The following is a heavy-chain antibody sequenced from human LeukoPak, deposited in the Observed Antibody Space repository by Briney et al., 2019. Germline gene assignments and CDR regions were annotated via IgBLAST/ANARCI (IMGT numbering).Heavy chain of an antibody. CDR3: ARACSGGSCYFSGAFDI. D-gene: IGHD2-15*01. CDR2: INPNSGGT. Sequence: GASVKVSCKASGYTFTGYYMHWVRQAPGQGLEWMGWINPNSGGTNYAQKFQGRVTMTRDTSISTAYMELSRLRSDDTAVYYCARACSGGSCYFSGAFDIWGQGTMVTVSS. CDR1: GYTFTGYY. V-gene: IGHV1-2*02. J-gene: IGHJ3*02.